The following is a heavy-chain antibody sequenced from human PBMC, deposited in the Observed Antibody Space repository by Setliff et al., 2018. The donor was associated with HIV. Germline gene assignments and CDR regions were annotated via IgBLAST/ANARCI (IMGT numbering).Heavy chain of an antibody. Sequence: GSLRLSCTASGFTFSNFVMTWVRQAPGKGLEWVSGISANGISTYYADSVKGRLTISRDNAKNALYLFMHSLRAEDTAVYFCAPRSGLVGTTPAAVDHWGQGTLVTVSS. CDR2: ISANGIST. CDR1: GFTFSNFV. J-gene: IGHJ4*02. CDR3: APRSGLVGTTPAAVDH. V-gene: IGHV3-23*01. D-gene: IGHD1-26*01.